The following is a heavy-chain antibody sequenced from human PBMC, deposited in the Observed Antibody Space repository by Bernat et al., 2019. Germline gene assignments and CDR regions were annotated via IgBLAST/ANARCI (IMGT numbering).Heavy chain of an antibody. Sequence: EVQLVESGGGLVQPGGSLRLSCAASGFTFSIYWMSWVRQAPGKGLEWVANIKEDGSEKYYVDSVKGRLTITRDNAKNSLYLQMNSLRAEDTAVYYCATASGSPGNDWGQGTLVTVTS. V-gene: IGHV3-7*03. CDR2: IKEDGSEK. D-gene: IGHD1-26*01. J-gene: IGHJ4*02. CDR3: ATASGSPGND. CDR1: GFTFSIYW.